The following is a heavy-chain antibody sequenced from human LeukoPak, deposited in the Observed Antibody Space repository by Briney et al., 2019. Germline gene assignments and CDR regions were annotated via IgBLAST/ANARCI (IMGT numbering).Heavy chain of an antibody. V-gene: IGHV3-7*05. J-gene: IGHJ4*02. D-gene: IGHD3-10*01. Sequence: QPGGSLTLSCAASAFTFSSYWMSWVRQAPGKGLEWVANVNQDGRQKNYVDSVRCRFTISRDNVKNSLYLQMNSLRAEDTAVYYCARDPDLRRGFDGEGYWGQGTLVTVSS. CDR1: AFTFSSYW. CDR2: VNQDGRQK. CDR3: ARDPDLRRGFDGEGY.